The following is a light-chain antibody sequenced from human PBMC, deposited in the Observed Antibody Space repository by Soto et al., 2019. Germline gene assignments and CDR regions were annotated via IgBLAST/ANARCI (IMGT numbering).Light chain of an antibody. CDR1: QSISSY. CDR2: AAS. J-gene: IGKJ1*01. CDR3: QHYGGSSWT. V-gene: IGKV1-39*01. Sequence: DIQMTQSPSSLSASVGDRVTITCRASQSISSYLNWYQQKPGKAPKFLIYAASSLQSGVPSRFSGSGFGTDFTLTISSLQPEDFAVYHCQHYGGSSWTFGQGTKVEIK.